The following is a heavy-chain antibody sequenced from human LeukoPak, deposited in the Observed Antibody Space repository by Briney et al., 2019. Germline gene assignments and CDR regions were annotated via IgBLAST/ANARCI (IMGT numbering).Heavy chain of an antibody. CDR1: GGSISRSSYY. J-gene: IGHJ4*02. CDR3: WSRDVENTYSDY. Sequence: SETLSLTCTVSGGSISRSSYYWGWIRQPPGKGLEWIASIYYSGSTYYNPSLKSRVTISVDKSKNHFSLELTSVTAADTAVYYCWSRDVENTYSDYWGQGTLVTVSS. CDR2: IYYSGST. V-gene: IGHV4-39*07. D-gene: IGHD1-1*01.